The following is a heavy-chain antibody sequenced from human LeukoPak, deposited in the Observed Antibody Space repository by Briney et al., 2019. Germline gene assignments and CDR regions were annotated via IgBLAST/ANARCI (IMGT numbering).Heavy chain of an antibody. V-gene: IGHV1-24*01. CDR1: GYILTELS. J-gene: IGHJ6*02. D-gene: IGHD6-13*01. CDR3: APVAAAGGWGYGMDV. Sequence: ASVKVSCKVSGYILTELSMQWVRQAPGKGLEWMGGFDPEDGETIYAQKFQGRVTTTEDTSTDPPYMDLSSLRSEDTAVYYCAPVAAAGGWGYGMDVWGQGTTVTVSS. CDR2: FDPEDGET.